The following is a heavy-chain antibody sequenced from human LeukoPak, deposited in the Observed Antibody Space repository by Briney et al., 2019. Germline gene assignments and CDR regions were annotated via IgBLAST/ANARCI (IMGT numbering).Heavy chain of an antibody. Sequence: GESLKISCKGSGYSFTGYWIGWVRQMPGKGLEWMGIIYPGDSDTRYSPSFQGQVTISADKSISTAYLQWSSLKASDTAMYYCAKSGNPYSSSWYWFDPWGQGTLVTVSS. CDR1: GYSFTGYW. D-gene: IGHD6-13*01. J-gene: IGHJ5*02. CDR2: IYPGDSDT. V-gene: IGHV5-51*01. CDR3: AKSGNPYSSSWYWFDP.